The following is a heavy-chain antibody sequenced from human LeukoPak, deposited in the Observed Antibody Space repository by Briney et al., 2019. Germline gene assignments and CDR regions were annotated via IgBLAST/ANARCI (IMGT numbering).Heavy chain of an antibody. CDR3: AKGRGYYGSGSEALVDY. Sequence: GGSLRLSCTASGFTFSGYGMHWVRQAPGKGLEWMAAISYDGSNKYCADSVKGRFTVSRDNSKNTLYLQMNSLRAEDTAVYYCAKGRGYYGSGSEALVDYWGQGTLVTVSS. J-gene: IGHJ4*02. D-gene: IGHD3-10*01. CDR1: GFTFSGYG. CDR2: ISYDGSNK. V-gene: IGHV3-30*18.